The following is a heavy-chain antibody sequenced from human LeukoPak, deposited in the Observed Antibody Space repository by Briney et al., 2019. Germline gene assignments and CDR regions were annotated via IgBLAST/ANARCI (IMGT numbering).Heavy chain of an antibody. Sequence: GPTLVKPTQTLTLTCTFSGFSLSTSGVGVGWIRQPPGKALEWLALIYWIDDKRYSPSLKRRLTITKATSKNQVVLTMTNMDPVDTATYYCAHDESTIFGVVSDAFDIWGQGTMVTVSS. CDR1: GFSLSTSGVG. D-gene: IGHD3-3*01. CDR3: AHDESTIFGVVSDAFDI. J-gene: IGHJ3*02. V-gene: IGHV2-5*01. CDR2: IYWIDDK.